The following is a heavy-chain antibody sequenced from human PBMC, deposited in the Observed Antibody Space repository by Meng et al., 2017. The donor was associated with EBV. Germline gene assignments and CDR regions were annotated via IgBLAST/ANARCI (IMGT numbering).Heavy chain of an antibody. Sequence: LPLQELRPGLVKPSETLSLIFTVSGGSISTPNYYWGWIRQPPGKGLEWIGTFYSVATTFYNPSLKSRLTISVDTSKNQFSLRLSSVTAADTAIYYCVRGYDYGDYVDYWGQGTLVTVSS. J-gene: IGHJ4*02. V-gene: IGHV4-39*07. CDR1: GGSISTPNYY. CDR2: FYSVATT. CDR3: VRGYDYGDYVDY. D-gene: IGHD4-17*01.